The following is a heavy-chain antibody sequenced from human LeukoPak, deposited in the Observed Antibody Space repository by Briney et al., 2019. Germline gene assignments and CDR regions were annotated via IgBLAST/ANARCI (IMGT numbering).Heavy chain of an antibody. CDR3: ARGRRDGYTLYYMDV. Sequence: PSETLSLTCTVSGGSISSYYWGWIRQPPGKGLEWIGSIYHSGSTYYNPSLKSRVTISVDTSKNQFSLKLSSVTAADTAVYYCARGRRDGYTLYYMDVWGKGTTVTVSS. V-gene: IGHV4-39*07. CDR1: GGSISSYY. J-gene: IGHJ6*03. D-gene: IGHD5-24*01. CDR2: IYHSGST.